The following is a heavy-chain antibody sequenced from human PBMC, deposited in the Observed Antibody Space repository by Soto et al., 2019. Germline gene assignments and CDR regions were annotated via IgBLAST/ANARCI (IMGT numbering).Heavy chain of an antibody. Sequence: SETLSLTCAVSGYSISSGYYWGWIRQPPGKGLEWIGSIYHSGSTYYNPSLKSRVTISVDTSKNQFSLKLSSVTAADTAVYYCAREIPKYQLLFTRTSLVPRWFDPWGQGTLVTVSS. CDR2: IYHSGST. D-gene: IGHD2-2*01. J-gene: IGHJ5*02. CDR1: GYSISSGYY. CDR3: AREIPKYQLLFTRTSLVPRWFDP. V-gene: IGHV4-38-2*02.